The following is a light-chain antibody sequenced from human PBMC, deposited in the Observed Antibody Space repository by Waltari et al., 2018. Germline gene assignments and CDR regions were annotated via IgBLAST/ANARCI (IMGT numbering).Light chain of an antibody. J-gene: IGLJ2*01. CDR2: EVT. V-gene: IGLV2-14*01. Sequence: QSALTQPASVSGSPGQSIIISCPGTSSDVGDYHYVSWYQQHPGKAPKLMIYEVTNRPSGVSNRFSGSKSGNTASLTISGLQAEDEADYYCSSYTSTSTVLFGGGTKLTVL. CDR3: SSYTSTSTVL. CDR1: SSDVGDYHY.